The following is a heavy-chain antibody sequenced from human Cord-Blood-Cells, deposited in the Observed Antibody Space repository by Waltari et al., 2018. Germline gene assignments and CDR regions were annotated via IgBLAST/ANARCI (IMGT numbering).Heavy chain of an antibody. D-gene: IGHD2-15*01. CDR3: ARAGIWDDNWFDP. J-gene: IGHJ5*02. Sequence: QVQLQESGPGLVKPSETLSLTYTVSGYSISSGYYWGWIRQPPGKGLEWIGSIYHSGRTYYHPSLKSRGTISVDTSKNQFSLKLSSVTAADTAVYYCARAGIWDDNWFDPWGQGTLVTVSS. CDR2: IYHSGRT. V-gene: IGHV4-38-2*02. CDR1: GYSISSGYY.